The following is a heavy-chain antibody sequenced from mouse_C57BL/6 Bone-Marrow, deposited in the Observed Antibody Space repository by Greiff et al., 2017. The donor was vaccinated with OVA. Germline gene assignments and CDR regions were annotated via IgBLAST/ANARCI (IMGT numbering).Heavy chain of an antibody. J-gene: IGHJ4*01. CDR2: IRNKANGYTT. CDR3: ARYTCDDYYAIEY. V-gene: IGHV7-3*01. Sequence: EVQRVESGGGLVQPGGSLSLSCAASGFTFTDYYMSWVRQTPGKALEWLGFIRNKANGYTTEYSESVKGRFTISRDNSQSILYLQMNALRAEDSATYYCARYTCDDYYAIEYWGQGTSVSV. D-gene: IGHD2-13*01. CDR1: GFTFTDYY.